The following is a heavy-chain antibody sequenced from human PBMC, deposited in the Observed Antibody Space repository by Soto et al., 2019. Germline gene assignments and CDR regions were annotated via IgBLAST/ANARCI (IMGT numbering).Heavy chain of an antibody. Sequence: ASVKVSCKASGYTFSDFSMHWVRQAPGQGLEWVGWMNPDTGGTNYAQKFQGWVTMTRDTSISTAYMELSRLRSDDTALYYCARDPYTSSSGYYYGMDVWGQGTTVTVS. CDR3: ARDPYTSSSGYYYGMDV. D-gene: IGHD6-13*01. V-gene: IGHV1-2*04. J-gene: IGHJ6*02. CDR1: GYTFSDFS. CDR2: MNPDTGGT.